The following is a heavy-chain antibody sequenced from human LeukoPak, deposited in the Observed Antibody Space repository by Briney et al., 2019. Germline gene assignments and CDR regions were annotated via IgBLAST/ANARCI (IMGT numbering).Heavy chain of an antibody. CDR2: IYPGDSET. V-gene: IGHV5-51*01. CDR1: GYTFTSYW. J-gene: IGHJ2*01. D-gene: IGHD5-24*01. Sequence: GASLKISCKGSGYTFTSYWIAWVRQLPGKGLEGMGIIYPGDSETRYSPSFQGQVTISADKSISTAYLQWSSLKASDTAMYYCARLAGGMAPPRYFDLWGRGTLVTVSS. CDR3: ARLAGGMAPPRYFDL.